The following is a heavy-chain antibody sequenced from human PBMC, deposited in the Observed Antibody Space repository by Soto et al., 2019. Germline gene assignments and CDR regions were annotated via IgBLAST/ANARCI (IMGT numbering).Heavy chain of an antibody. J-gene: IGHJ5*02. CDR2: IIPIIGII. CDR3: AGDPDSHYNDSHAYSYP. Sequence: QVQLVQSGAEVKKPGSSVKVSCKASGGTFSTYTITWVRQAPGQGLEWMGRIIPIIGIINYAQKFQGRVTITADQFAGAXYMELTRLRSDDTAVYYCAGDPDSHYNDSHAYSYPWGQGTLVTVSS. V-gene: IGHV1-69*08. D-gene: IGHD3-22*01. CDR1: GGTFSTYT.